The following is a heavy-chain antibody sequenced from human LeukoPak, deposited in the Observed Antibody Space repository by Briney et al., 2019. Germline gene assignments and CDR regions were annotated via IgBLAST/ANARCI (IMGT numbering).Heavy chain of an antibody. D-gene: IGHD5-24*01. CDR3: ARHPSLKRWSPYYFDY. CDR2: IYHGGST. Sequence: SETLSLTCTVSGYSISSGYYWGWIRQPPGKGLEWIGSIYHGGSTYYNPSLKSRVTISVDRSKNQFSLKLSSVTAADTAVYYCARHPSLKRWSPYYFDYWGQGTLVTVSS. J-gene: IGHJ4*02. CDR1: GYSISSGYY. V-gene: IGHV4-38-2*02.